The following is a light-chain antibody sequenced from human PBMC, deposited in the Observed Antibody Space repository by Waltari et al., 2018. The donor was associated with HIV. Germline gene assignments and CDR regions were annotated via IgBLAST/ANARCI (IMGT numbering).Light chain of an antibody. J-gene: IGLJ1*01. Sequence: QSALTQPASVSGSPGQSIPISCTGTSSDVGTYNSVPWYQHHPGKAPKFIIYEGSKRPSGVSNRFSGSKSGNTASLTISGLQAEDEADYYCCSYAGSRTYVFGTGTMVTVL. CDR1: SSDVGTYNS. CDR3: CSYAGSRTYV. V-gene: IGLV2-23*01. CDR2: EGS.